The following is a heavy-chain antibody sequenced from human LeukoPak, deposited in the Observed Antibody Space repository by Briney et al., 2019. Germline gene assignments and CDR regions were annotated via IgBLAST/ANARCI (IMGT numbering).Heavy chain of an antibody. J-gene: IGHJ4*02. V-gene: IGHV3-30-3*01. D-gene: IGHD6-13*01. CDR1: GFTFSSYA. CDR2: IAYDGNNK. CDR3: ASPHSSSWYSPIEY. Sequence: GRSLRLSCAVSGFTFSSYAMHWVRQAPGKGLEWVAVIAYDGNNKFYADSVKGRFTISRDNSKNTLYLQMNSLRGEDTAVYYRASPHSSSWYSPIEYWGQGTLVTVSS.